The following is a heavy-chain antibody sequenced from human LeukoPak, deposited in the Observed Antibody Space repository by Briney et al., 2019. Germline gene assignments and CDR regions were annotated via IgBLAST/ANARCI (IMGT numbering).Heavy chain of an antibody. CDR1: GYSFTSYW. V-gene: IGHV5-10-1*01. CDR2: IIPSDSYT. J-gene: IGHJ6*02. D-gene: IGHD5-12*01. CDR3: ARQTYSGYNYYYGMDL. Sequence: GESLKISCKGSGYSFTSYWISWVRQMPGKGLEWMGRIIPSDSYTNHSPSFQGHVTISADKSISTAYLQWSSLKASDTAMYYCARQTYSGYNYYYGMDLWGQGTTVTVSS.